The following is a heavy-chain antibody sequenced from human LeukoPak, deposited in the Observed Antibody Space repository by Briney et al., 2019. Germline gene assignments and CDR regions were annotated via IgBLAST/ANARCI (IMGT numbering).Heavy chain of an antibody. CDR1: GFTFSSYS. CDR3: AREDASSWDY. Sequence: TGGSLRLSCAASGFTFSSYSMNWVRQAPGKGLEWVSSISSSSSYIYYADSLKGRFTISRDNAKNSLYLQMNSLRAEDTAVYYCAREDASSWDYWGQGILVTVSS. D-gene: IGHD6-13*01. CDR2: ISSSSSYI. V-gene: IGHV3-21*01. J-gene: IGHJ4*02.